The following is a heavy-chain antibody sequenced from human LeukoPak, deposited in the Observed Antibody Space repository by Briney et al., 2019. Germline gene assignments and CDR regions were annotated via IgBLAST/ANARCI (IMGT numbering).Heavy chain of an antibody. CDR2: IYTSGST. CDR3: ARMGRDGITGTTWRGYYYYYMDV. D-gene: IGHD1-20*01. CDR1: GGSISSYY. Sequence: SETLSLTCTVSGGSISSYYWSWIRQPAGKGLEWIGRIYTSGSTNYNPSLKSRVTMSVDTSKNQFSLQLNSVTPEDTAVYYCARMGRDGITGTTWRGYYYYYMDVWGKGTTVTVSS. V-gene: IGHV4-4*07. J-gene: IGHJ6*03.